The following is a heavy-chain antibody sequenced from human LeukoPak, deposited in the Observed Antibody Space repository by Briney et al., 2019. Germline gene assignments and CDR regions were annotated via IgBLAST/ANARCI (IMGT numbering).Heavy chain of an antibody. J-gene: IGHJ4*02. CDR1: GFNVSSNY. D-gene: IGHD6-13*01. V-gene: IGHV3-53*01. Sequence: PGGSLRLSCAASGFNVSSNYMSWVRQAPGKGLEWVSVIYSDGSTYSADSVKGRFTISRDNSKNTLYLQINSLRAEDTAVYYCARGIAAAGTALYNWGQGTLLTVSS. CDR3: ARGIAAAGTALYN. CDR2: IYSDGST.